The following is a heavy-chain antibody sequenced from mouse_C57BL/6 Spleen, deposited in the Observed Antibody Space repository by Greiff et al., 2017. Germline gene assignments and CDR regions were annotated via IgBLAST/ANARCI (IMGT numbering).Heavy chain of an antibody. CDR3: AREGTTVVGAMDY. V-gene: IGHV1-20*01. D-gene: IGHD1-1*01. J-gene: IGHJ4*01. CDR1: GYSFTGYF. Sequence: VQLQQSGPELVKPGDSVKISCKASGYSFTGYFMNWVMQSHGKSLEWIGRINPNNGGTSYNQKFKGKATLTVDKSSSTAYMELRSLTSEDSAVYYCAREGTTVVGAMDYWGQGTSVTVSS. CDR2: INPNNGGT.